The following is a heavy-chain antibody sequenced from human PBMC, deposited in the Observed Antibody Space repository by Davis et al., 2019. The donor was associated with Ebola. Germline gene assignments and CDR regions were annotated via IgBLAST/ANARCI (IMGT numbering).Heavy chain of an antibody. V-gene: IGHV3-74*01. D-gene: IGHD1/OR15-1a*01. J-gene: IGHJ4*02. CDR2: INSDGSSR. CDR1: GFTFSSYW. CDR3: AREMRGTADSH. Sequence: PGGSLRLSCAASGFTFSSYWMHWVRQAPGKGLVWVSRINSDGSSRSYADSVKGRFTISRDNAKNTLYLQMNSLRAEDTAVYYCAREMRGTADSHWGQGTLVTVSS.